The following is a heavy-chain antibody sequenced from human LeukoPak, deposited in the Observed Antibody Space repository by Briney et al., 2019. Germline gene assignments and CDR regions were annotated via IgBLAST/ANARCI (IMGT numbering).Heavy chain of an antibody. CDR1: GGSISSSSYY. CDR3: ARLGGSSSPS. CDR2: IYYSGST. V-gene: IGHV4-39*01. D-gene: IGHD6-6*01. Sequence: SETLSLTCTVSGGSISSSSYYWGWIRQPPGKGLEWIGSIYYSGSTYYNPSLKSRVTISVDTSKNQFSLKLSSVTAADTAVYYCARLGGSSSPSWGQGTLVTVS. J-gene: IGHJ4*02.